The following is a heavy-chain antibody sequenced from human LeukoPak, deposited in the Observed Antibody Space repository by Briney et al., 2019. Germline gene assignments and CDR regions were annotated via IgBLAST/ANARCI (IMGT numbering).Heavy chain of an antibody. Sequence: AGGSLRLSCAASGFTFSSYWMSWVRQAPGKGPEWVANIKDDGSEKYYLDSVKGRFTISRDNAKNSLYLQMNSLRAEDTAVYSCARIKEYGFDIWGQGTMVTVSS. J-gene: IGHJ3*02. V-gene: IGHV3-7*01. D-gene: IGHD3-10*01. CDR1: GFTFSSYW. CDR3: ARIKEYGFDI. CDR2: IKDDGSEK.